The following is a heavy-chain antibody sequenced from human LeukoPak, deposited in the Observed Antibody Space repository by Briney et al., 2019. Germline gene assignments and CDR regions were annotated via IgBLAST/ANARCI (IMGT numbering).Heavy chain of an antibody. J-gene: IGHJ4*02. CDR1: GGSISSYY. CDR2: IYYSGST. Sequence: SETLSLTCTVSGGSISSYYWRWIRQPPGKGLEWIGYIYYSGSTNYNPSLKSRVTISVDTSKNQFSLKLSSVTAADTAVYYCARDYGSGSFDYWGQGTLVTVSS. D-gene: IGHD3-10*01. CDR3: ARDYGSGSFDY. V-gene: IGHV4-59*01.